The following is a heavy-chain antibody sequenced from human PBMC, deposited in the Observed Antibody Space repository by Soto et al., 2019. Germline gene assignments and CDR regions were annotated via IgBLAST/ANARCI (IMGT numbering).Heavy chain of an antibody. CDR2: IYYSGST. Sequence: SETLSLTCTVSGGSISSSSYYWGWIRQPPGKGLEWIGSIYYSGSTYYNPSLKSRVTISVDTSKNQFSLKLSSVTAADTAVYYCARSTVTDAFDIWGQGTMVTVSS. J-gene: IGHJ3*02. CDR3: ARSTVTDAFDI. D-gene: IGHD4-17*01. V-gene: IGHV4-39*01. CDR1: GGSISSSSYY.